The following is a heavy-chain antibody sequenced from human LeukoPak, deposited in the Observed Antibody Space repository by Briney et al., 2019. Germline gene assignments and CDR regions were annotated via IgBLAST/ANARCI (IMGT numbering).Heavy chain of an antibody. J-gene: IGHJ4*02. D-gene: IGHD5-18*01. V-gene: IGHV4-59*08. CDR3: ARRGYSYGFDY. Sequence: SETLSLTCTVSGGSISSYYWSWIRQPPGKGLEWIGYIYYSGSTNYNPSLKSRVTISVDTSKNQFSLKLSSVTAADTAVYYCARRGYSYGFDYWGQGTLVTVSS. CDR1: GGSISSYY. CDR2: IYYSGST.